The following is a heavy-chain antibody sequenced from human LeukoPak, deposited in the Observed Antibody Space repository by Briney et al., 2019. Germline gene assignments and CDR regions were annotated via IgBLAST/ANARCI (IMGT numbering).Heavy chain of an antibody. J-gene: IGHJ4*02. V-gene: IGHV1-24*01. CDR3: ATMDYYDSSGTLPLDY. Sequence: GASVKVSCKVSGYTLTELSMHRVRQAPGKGLEWMGGFDPEDGETIYAQKFQGRVTMTEDTSTDTAYMELSSLRSEDTAVYYCATMDYYDSSGTLPLDYWGQGTLVTVSS. CDR2: FDPEDGET. D-gene: IGHD3-22*01. CDR1: GYTLTELS.